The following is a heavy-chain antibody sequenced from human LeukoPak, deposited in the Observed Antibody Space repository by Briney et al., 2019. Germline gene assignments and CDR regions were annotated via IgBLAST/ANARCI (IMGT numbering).Heavy chain of an antibody. J-gene: IGHJ4*02. D-gene: IGHD5-18*01. Sequence: PSETLSLTCTVSGGSISSSSYYWGWIRQPPGKGLEWIGSIYYSGSTYYNPSLKSRVTISVDTSKNQFSLKLSSVTAADTAVYYCRVDSYGPYYFDYWGQGTLVTVSS. CDR2: IYYSGST. V-gene: IGHV4-39*07. CDR1: GGSISSSSYY. CDR3: RVDSYGPYYFDY.